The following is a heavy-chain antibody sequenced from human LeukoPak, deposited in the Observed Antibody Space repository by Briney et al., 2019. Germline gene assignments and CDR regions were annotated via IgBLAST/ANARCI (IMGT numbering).Heavy chain of an antibody. V-gene: IGHV1-69*04. CDR1: GGTFSSYA. CDR2: IIPILGIA. Sequence: GASVKVSCKASGGTFSSYAISWVRQAPGQGLEWMGRIIPILGIANYAQKFQGRVTITADKSTSTAYMELSSLRSEDTAVYYCARRDSSSGWSDYWGQGTLVTVSS. CDR3: ARRDSSSGWSDY. D-gene: IGHD6-19*01. J-gene: IGHJ4*02.